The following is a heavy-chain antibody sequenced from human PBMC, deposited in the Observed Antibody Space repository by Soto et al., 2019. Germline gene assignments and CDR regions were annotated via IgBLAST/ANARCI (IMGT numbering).Heavy chain of an antibody. CDR2: INPSGGST. CDR1: GYTFTSYY. CDR3: ASGAGYSSSWDTDFDP. D-gene: IGHD6-13*01. Sequence: ASVKVSCKASGYTFTSYYMHWVRQAPGQGLEWMGIINPSGGSTSYAQKFQGRVTMTRDTSTSTVYMELSSLRSEDTAVYYCASGAGYSSSWDTDFDPSGQGTLVTVSS. V-gene: IGHV1-46*01. J-gene: IGHJ5*02.